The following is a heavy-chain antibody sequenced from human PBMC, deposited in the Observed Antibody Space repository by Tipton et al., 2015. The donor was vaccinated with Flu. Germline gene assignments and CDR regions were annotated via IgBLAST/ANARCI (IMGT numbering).Heavy chain of an antibody. J-gene: IGHJ5*02. V-gene: IGHV4-59*01. CDR2: IYYSGST. Sequence: LRLSCTVSGGSISSYYWSWIRQPPGKGLEWIGYIYYSGSTNYNPSLKSRVTISVDTSKNQFSLKLSSVTAADTAVYYCARVVRGVIVWFDPWGQGTLVTVSS. D-gene: IGHD3-10*01. CDR1: GGSISSYY. CDR3: ARVVRGVIVWFDP.